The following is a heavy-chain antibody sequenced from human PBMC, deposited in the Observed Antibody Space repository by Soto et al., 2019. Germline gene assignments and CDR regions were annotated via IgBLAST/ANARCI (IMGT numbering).Heavy chain of an antibody. D-gene: IGHD3-10*01. Sequence: QVQLQQWGAGLLKPSETLSLTCAVYGGSFSGYYWSWIRQPPGKGLEWIGEINHSGSTNYNPSLKSRVTISVDTSKNQFSLKLSSVTAADTAVYYCARGIRYYYGSGSPARTRYFDYWGQGTLVTVSS. V-gene: IGHV4-34*01. CDR2: INHSGST. CDR3: ARGIRYYYGSGSPARTRYFDY. J-gene: IGHJ4*02. CDR1: GGSFSGYY.